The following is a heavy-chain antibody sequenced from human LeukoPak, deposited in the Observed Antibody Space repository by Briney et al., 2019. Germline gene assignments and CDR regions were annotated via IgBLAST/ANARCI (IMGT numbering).Heavy chain of an antibody. CDR2: MNPNSGNT. V-gene: IGHV1-8*02. Sequence: ASVKVSCKASGGTFSSYDINWVRQATGQRLEWMGWMNPNSGNTGYAQKFQGRVTMTRNTSISTAYMELSSLRSEDTAVYYCARGGIAARRYYYYGMDVWGQGTTVTVSS. J-gene: IGHJ6*02. D-gene: IGHD6-13*01. CDR1: GGTFSSYD. CDR3: ARGGIAARRYYYYGMDV.